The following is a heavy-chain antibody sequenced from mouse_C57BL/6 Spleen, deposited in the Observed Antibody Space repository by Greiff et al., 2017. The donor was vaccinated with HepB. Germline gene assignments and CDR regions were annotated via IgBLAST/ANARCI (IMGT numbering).Heavy chain of an antibody. D-gene: IGHD3-1*01. CDR1: GYAFSSSW. CDR3: ARSGTPPYAMDY. Sequence: QVQLQQSGPELVKPGASVKISCKASGYAFSSSWMNWVKQRPGKGLEWIGRIYPGDGDTNYNGKFKGKATLTADKSSSTAYMQLSSLTSEDSAVYFCARSGTPPYAMDYWGQGTSVTVSS. CDR2: IYPGDGDT. V-gene: IGHV1-82*01. J-gene: IGHJ4*01.